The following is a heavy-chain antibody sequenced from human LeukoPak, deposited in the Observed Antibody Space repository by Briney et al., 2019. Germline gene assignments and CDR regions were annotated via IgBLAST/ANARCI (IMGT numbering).Heavy chain of an antibody. V-gene: IGHV3-23*01. Sequence: GGSLRLSCAASGFTFSSYAMSWVRQAPGKGLEWVSAISGSGGSTYYADSVKGRFTISRDNSKNTLYLQMNSLRAEDTAVYYCARASGGGYSSPFDYWGQGTLVTVSS. CDR3: ARASGGGYSSPFDY. J-gene: IGHJ4*02. CDR2: ISGSGGST. D-gene: IGHD6-13*01. CDR1: GFTFSSYA.